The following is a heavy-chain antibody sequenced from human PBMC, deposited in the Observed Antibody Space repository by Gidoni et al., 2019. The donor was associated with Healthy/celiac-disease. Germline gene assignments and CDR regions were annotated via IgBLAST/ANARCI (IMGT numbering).Heavy chain of an antibody. D-gene: IGHD3-9*01. Sequence: QVQLQQWGAGLLKPSETLSLTCAVYVGSFSGYYWSWIRQPPGKGLEWIGEINHSGSTNYNPSLKSRVTISVDTSKNQFSLKLSSVTAAETAVYYCARGRYFDWLSIYYFDYWGQGTLVTVSS. CDR2: INHSGST. J-gene: IGHJ4*02. V-gene: IGHV4-34*01. CDR3: ARGRYFDWLSIYYFDY. CDR1: VGSFSGYY.